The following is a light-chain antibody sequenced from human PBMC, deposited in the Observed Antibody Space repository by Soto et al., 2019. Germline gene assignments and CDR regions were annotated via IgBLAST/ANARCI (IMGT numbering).Light chain of an antibody. CDR2: AAS. CDR3: QKYNSARLT. V-gene: IGKV1-27*01. Sequence: DIQMTQSPSSLSASVGDRVTITCRASQGISNYLAWYQQKPGKVPKVLIYAASTLQSGVPSRFSGSGYATDFTLTISSLQPEDGATYYCQKYNSARLTFGEGTKVEIK. J-gene: IGKJ1*01. CDR1: QGISNY.